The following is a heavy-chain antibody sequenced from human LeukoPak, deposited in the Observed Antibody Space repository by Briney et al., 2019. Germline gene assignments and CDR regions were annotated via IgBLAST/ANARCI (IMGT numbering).Heavy chain of an antibody. CDR3: ATESDRGYQSEGPKS. D-gene: IGHD5-12*01. CDR2: VRNDRSNE. Sequence: GGSLRLSCAASGFVFSDYGMHWVRQAPGKGLEWVAFVRNDRSNEYYAGSVKGRFTISRDDSKNTLYLQMNSLRAEDTAVYSCATESDRGYQSEGPKSWGLGTLVTVSS. V-gene: IGHV3-30*02. CDR1: GFVFSDYG. J-gene: IGHJ5*02.